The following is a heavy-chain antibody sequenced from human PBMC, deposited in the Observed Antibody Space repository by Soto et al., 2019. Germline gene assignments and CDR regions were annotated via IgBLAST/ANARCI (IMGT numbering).Heavy chain of an antibody. CDR1: EFTVSSNY. CDR3: ARTVRRYGYDYGMDV. Sequence: PGGSLRLSCAASEFTVSSNYMSWVRQAPGKGLEWVSIVYSGGSTYYADSVEGRFTISRDNSKHTLYLQMNSLKAEETAVYYCARTVRRYGYDYGMDVWGQGTTVTVSS. J-gene: IGHJ6*02. D-gene: IGHD5-18*01. V-gene: IGHV3-53*01. CDR2: VYSGGST.